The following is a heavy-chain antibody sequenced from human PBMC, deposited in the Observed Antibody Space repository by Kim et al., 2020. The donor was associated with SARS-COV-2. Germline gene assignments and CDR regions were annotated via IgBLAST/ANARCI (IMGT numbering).Heavy chain of an antibody. V-gene: IGHV3-48*04. CDR3: ARDQQQLVNWYFDL. CDR1: GFTFSSYS. Sequence: GGSLRLSCAASGFTFSSYSMNWVRQAPGKGLEWVSYISSSSGTIYYADSVKGRLTISRDNAKNSLYLQMNSLRAEDTAVYYCARDQQQLVNWYFDLWGRGTLVIVSS. CDR2: ISSSSGTI. J-gene: IGHJ2*01. D-gene: IGHD6-13*01.